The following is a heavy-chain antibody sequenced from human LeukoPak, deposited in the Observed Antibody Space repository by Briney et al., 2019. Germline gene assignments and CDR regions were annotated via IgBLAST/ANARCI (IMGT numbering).Heavy chain of an antibody. V-gene: IGHV4-39*01. D-gene: IGHD6-6*01. J-gene: IGHJ4*02. CDR3: ARHGKQLVRGVLYYFDY. Sequence: SETLSLTCTVSGGSISSSSYYWGWIRQPPGKGLEWIGSIYYSGSTYYNPSLKSRVTISVDTSKNQFSLKLSSVTAADTAVYYCARHGKQLVRGVLYYFDYWGQGTLVTVSS. CDR1: GGSISSSSYY. CDR2: IYYSGST.